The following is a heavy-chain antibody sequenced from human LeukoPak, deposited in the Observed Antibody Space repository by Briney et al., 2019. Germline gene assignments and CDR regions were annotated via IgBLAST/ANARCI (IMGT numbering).Heavy chain of an antibody. Sequence: GGSLRLSCAASGFTFTTYAMSWVRQAPGKGLEWVSAISGSGGSTYYADSVKGRFTISRDNSKNTLYLQMNSLRAEDTAVYYCAKVRWDQPGDYWGQGTLVTVSS. CDR3: AKVRWDQPGDY. J-gene: IGHJ4*02. V-gene: IGHV3-23*01. D-gene: IGHD1-14*01. CDR1: GFTFTTYA. CDR2: ISGSGGST.